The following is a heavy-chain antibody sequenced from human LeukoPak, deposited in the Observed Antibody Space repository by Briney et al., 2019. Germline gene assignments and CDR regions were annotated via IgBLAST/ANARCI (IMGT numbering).Heavy chain of an antibody. Sequence: SETLSLTCTVSGGSISSYYWSRIRQPAGKGLEWIGRIYTSGSTNYNPSLKSRVTMSVDTSKNQFSLKLSSVTAADTAVYYCASSYGSGSWGWFAPWGQGTLVTVSS. D-gene: IGHD3-10*01. CDR1: GGSISSYY. V-gene: IGHV4-4*07. CDR2: IYTSGST. CDR3: ASSYGSGSWGWFAP. J-gene: IGHJ5*02.